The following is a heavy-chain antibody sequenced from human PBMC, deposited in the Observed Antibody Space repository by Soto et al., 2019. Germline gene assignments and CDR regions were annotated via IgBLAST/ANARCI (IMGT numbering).Heavy chain of an antibody. CDR3: ARGNLDFWSGYYTDFDY. CDR2: ISSNGGST. Sequence: PGGSLRLSCAASGFTFSSYAMHWVRQAPGEGLEYVSAISSNGGSTYYANSVKGRFTISRDNSKNMLYLQMGSLRAEDMAVYYCARGNLDFWSGYYTDFDYWGRGTLVTVSS. CDR1: GFTFSSYA. D-gene: IGHD3-3*01. J-gene: IGHJ4*02. V-gene: IGHV3-64*01.